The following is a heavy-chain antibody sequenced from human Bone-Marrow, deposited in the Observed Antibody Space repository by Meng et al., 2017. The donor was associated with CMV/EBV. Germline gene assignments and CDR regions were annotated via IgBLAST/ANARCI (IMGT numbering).Heavy chain of an antibody. Sequence: GGSLRLSCAASGFTFSSYSLHWVRQAPGKGLEWVSAISGSGGSTYYADSVKGRFTISRDNSKNTLYLQMNSLRAEDTAVYYCARGEAGTHFDNWGQATLATVSS. J-gene: IGHJ4*02. CDR3: ARGEAGTHFDN. CDR1: GFTFSSYS. D-gene: IGHD6-13*01. V-gene: IGHV3-23*01. CDR2: ISGSGGST.